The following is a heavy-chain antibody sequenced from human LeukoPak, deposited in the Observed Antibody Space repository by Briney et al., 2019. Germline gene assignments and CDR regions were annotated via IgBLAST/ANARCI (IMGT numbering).Heavy chain of an antibody. CDR3: ARASGWYERGPDYYYYYMDV. Sequence: GGSLRLSCAASGFTLSSYAMSWVRQAPGKGLQSVSSISSSSSYIYYADSVKGRSTISRDNSKNSLYLQMNSLRAEDTAVYYCARASGWYERGPDYYYYYMDVWGKGTTVTVSS. CDR2: ISSSSSYI. J-gene: IGHJ6*03. CDR1: GFTLSSYA. D-gene: IGHD6-19*01. V-gene: IGHV3-21*01.